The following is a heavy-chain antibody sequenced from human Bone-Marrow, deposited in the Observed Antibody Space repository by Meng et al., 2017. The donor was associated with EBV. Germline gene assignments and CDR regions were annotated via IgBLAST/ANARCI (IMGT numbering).Heavy chain of an antibody. CDR3: TTEDYGDYGAYFDY. J-gene: IGHJ4*02. CDR2: IKSKTDGGTT. D-gene: IGHD4-17*01. Sequence: EVQLVESXXXXXKXXGXXRRSCGASGFTFSNAWMSWVRQAPGKGLEWVGRIKSKTDGGTTDYAAPVKGRFTISRDDSKNTLYLQMNSLKTEDTAVYYCTTEDYGDYGAYFDYWGQGTLVTVSS. CDR1: GFTFSNAW. V-gene: IGHV3-15*01.